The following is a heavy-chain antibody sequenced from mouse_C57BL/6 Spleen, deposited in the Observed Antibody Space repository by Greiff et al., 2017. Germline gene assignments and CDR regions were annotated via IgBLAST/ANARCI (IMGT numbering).Heavy chain of an antibody. Sequence: QVQLQQSGAELVKPGASVKISCKASGYAFSSYWMNWVKQRPGKGLEWIGQIYPGDGDTNYNGKFKGKATLTADKSSSTAYMQLSSVTSEDSAVYFSARERVWDVGGAMDYWGQGTSVTVSS. CDR3: ARERVWDVGGAMDY. D-gene: IGHD4-1*01. V-gene: IGHV1-80*01. CDR1: GYAFSSYW. J-gene: IGHJ4*01. CDR2: IYPGDGDT.